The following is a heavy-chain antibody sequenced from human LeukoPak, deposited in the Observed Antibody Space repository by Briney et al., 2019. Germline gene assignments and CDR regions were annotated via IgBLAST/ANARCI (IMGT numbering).Heavy chain of an antibody. V-gene: IGHV1-69*06. CDR1: GGTFSSYA. CDR2: IIPIFGTA. D-gene: IGHD4-17*01. J-gene: IGHJ6*03. CDR3: ARVGPIDYGDFYYYYYYMDV. Sequence: GASVKVSCKASGGTFSSYAISWVRQAPGQGLEWMGGIIPIFGTANYAQKFQGRVTITADKSTSTAYMELSSLRSEDTAVYYCARVGPIDYGDFYYYYYYMDVWGKGTTVTVSS.